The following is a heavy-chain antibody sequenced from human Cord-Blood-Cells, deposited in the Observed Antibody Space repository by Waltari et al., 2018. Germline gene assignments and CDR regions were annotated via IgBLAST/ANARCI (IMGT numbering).Heavy chain of an antibody. V-gene: IGHV4-4*02. CDR3: ARRPYSSSWYFDY. CDR1: GGSISSSNW. D-gene: IGHD6-13*01. J-gene: IGHJ4*02. Sequence: QVQLQESGPGLVKPSWTLSLTCAVSGGSISSSNWWSWVRQPPGKGLEWIGEIYHRGSTNYNPSLKSRLTISVDKSKNQFSLKLGSVTAADTAVYYCARRPYSSSWYFDYWGQGTLVTVSS. CDR2: IYHRGST.